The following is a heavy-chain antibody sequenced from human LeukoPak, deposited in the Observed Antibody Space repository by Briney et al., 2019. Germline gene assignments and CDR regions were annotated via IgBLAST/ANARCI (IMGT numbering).Heavy chain of an antibody. V-gene: IGHV4-39*01. CDR2: IYYSGST. D-gene: IGHD3-16*01. CDR1: GGSISSSSYY. J-gene: IGHJ5*02. CDR3: ARLGGGGYATWFDP. Sequence: SETLSLTCTVSGGSISSSSYYWGWIRQPPGKGLEWIGSIYYSGSTYYNPSLKSRVTISVDTSKNQFSLKLSSVTAADTVVYYCARLGGGGYATWFDPWGQGTLVTVSS.